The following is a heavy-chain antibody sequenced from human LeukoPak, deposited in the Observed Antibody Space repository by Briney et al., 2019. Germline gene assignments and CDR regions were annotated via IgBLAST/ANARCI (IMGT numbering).Heavy chain of an antibody. CDR3: AIQPKLYAGFDY. CDR1: AFTFSGTYW. J-gene: IGHJ4*02. V-gene: IGHV3-7*01. Sequence: GGSLRLSCVASAFTFSGTYWMSWVRQAPGKGLEWVANIKQDGSEKYYVDSVKGRFTISRDNAKNSLYLQMNSLRAEDTAVYYCAIQPKLYAGFDYWGQGTLVTVSS. D-gene: IGHD1-1*01. CDR2: IKQDGSEK.